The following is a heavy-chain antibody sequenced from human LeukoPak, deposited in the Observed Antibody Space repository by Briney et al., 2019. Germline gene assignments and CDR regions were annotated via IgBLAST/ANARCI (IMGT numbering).Heavy chain of an antibody. CDR1: GDSISSSRYY. CDR3: ARLSYWGSAYYYYYYMDV. J-gene: IGHJ6*03. Sequence: PSETLSLTCTVSGDSISSSRYYWGWIRQLPGKGLEWIGSIYYSGNTYYNPSLKSRVTISIDTSKNQFSLKLNSLTAADTAVYYCARLSYWGSAYYYYYYMDVWGKGTTVTISS. CDR2: IYYSGNT. V-gene: IGHV4-39*07. D-gene: IGHD7-27*01.